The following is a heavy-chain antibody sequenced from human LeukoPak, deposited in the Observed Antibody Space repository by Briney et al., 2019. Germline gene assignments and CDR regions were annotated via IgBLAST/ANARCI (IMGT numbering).Heavy chain of an antibody. D-gene: IGHD6-13*01. V-gene: IGHV3-74*01. CDR2: INSDGSST. Sequence: GGSLRLSCAASGFTLSSYWMHWVRQASGKGLVWVSRINSDGSSTSYADSVKGRFTISRDNAKNTLYLQMNSLRAEDTAVYYCAGARGSSLYYWGQGTLVTVSS. J-gene: IGHJ4*02. CDR3: AGARGSSLYY. CDR1: GFTLSSYW.